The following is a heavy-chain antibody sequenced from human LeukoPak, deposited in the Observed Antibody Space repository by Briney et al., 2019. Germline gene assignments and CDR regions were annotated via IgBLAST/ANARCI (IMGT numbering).Heavy chain of an antibody. Sequence: ASVKVSCKVSGYTLTELSMHWVRQAPGKRLEWMGGFDPEDSETIYAQKFQGRVTMTEDTSTDTAYMELSSLRSEDTAVYYCATDQTAHCSGGSCYHNWFDPWGQGTLVTVSS. CDR2: FDPEDSET. CDR3: ATDQTAHCSGGSCYHNWFDP. V-gene: IGHV1-24*01. CDR1: GYTLTELS. D-gene: IGHD2-15*01. J-gene: IGHJ5*02.